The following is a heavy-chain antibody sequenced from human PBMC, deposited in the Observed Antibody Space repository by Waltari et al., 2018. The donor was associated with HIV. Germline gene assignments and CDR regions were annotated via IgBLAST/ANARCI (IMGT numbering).Heavy chain of an antibody. CDR2: IHYSGST. D-gene: IGHD3-22*01. CDR1: GGSISSYC. Sequence: QVQLQESGPGLVKPSETLSLTCTVSGGSISSYCWSWIRQPPGKRLEWIGYIHYSGSTNYNPSLKSRVTMSVDTSKNHFSLKLSSVIAADTAVYYCARGGEGYYDSSGYYYPYFDYWGQGTLVTVSS. CDR3: ARGGEGYYDSSGYYYPYFDY. V-gene: IGHV4-59*01. J-gene: IGHJ4*02.